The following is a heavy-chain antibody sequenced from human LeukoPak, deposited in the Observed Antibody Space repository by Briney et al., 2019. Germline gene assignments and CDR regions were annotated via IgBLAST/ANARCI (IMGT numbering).Heavy chain of an antibody. D-gene: IGHD3-22*01. CDR1: GYTFTSYG. CDR3: ARSAGGSGYPFQH. V-gene: IGHV1-18*01. J-gene: IGHJ1*01. CDR2: ISAYNGNT. Sequence: GASVKISCKASGYTFTSYGISWVRQAPGQGLEWMGWISAYNGNTNYAQRLQGRVTIITDTSTSTAYMELRSLRSDDTAVYYCARSAGGSGYPFQHWGQGTLVTVSS.